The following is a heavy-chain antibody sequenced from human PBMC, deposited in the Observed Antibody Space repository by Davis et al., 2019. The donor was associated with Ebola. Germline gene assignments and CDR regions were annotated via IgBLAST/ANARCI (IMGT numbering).Heavy chain of an antibody. D-gene: IGHD1-1*01. V-gene: IGHV4-34*01. J-gene: IGHJ4*02. CDR1: GGAFTGYY. CDR3: ARENWNDKYFDY. CDR2: INNSGRT. Sequence: SETLSLTCAVYGGAFTGYYWSWIRQAPGKGLEWIGEINNSGRTNYNPSLKSRVTISVDTSKNQFSLKLSSVTAADTAVYYCARENWNDKYFDYWGQGTLVTVSS.